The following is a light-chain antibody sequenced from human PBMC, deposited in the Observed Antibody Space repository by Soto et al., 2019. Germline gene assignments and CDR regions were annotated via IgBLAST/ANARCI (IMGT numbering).Light chain of an antibody. V-gene: IGKV1-5*01. Sequence: DIQMTQSPSTLSASVGDRVTITCRASQSIGSWLAWYQQKPGKAPRLLIYDASSLESGVPSRFSGSGSGTEFTLTISRLQPDDFATYYCQQYNPYTWTFGHGTKVDIK. CDR2: DAS. CDR3: QQYNPYTWT. CDR1: QSIGSW. J-gene: IGKJ1*01.